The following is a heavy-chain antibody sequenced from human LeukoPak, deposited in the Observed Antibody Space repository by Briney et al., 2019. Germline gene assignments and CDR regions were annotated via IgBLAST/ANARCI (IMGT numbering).Heavy chain of an antibody. CDR2: INHSGST. J-gene: IGHJ6*03. Sequence: SETLSLTCAVYGGSFSGYYWSWIGQPPGKGLEWIGEINHSGSTNYNPSLKSRVTISVDTSKNQFSLKLSSVTAADTAVYYCARGIRGVTPYYYYYMDVWGKGTTVTISS. D-gene: IGHD3-10*01. CDR1: GGSFSGYY. V-gene: IGHV4-34*01. CDR3: ARGIRGVTPYYYYYMDV.